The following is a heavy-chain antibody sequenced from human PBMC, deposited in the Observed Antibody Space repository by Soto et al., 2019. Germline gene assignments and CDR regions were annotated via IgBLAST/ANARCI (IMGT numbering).Heavy chain of an antibody. V-gene: IGHV4-34*01. CDR3: ARSEATVLDS. CDR1: GGSFSGYD. Sequence: SDTLSLTCAFYGGSFSGYDWTWIRQPPGTGLDGIGEINHSGSTNYNPSLKSRVTTSVDTSKNQFSLKLTSVTAADTAVYYCARSEATVLDSWGQGTLVTVS. D-gene: IGHD4-17*01. CDR2: INHSGST. J-gene: IGHJ4*02.